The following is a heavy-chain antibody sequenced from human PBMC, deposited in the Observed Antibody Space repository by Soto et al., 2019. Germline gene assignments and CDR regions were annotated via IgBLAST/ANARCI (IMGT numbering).Heavy chain of an antibody. V-gene: IGHV4-39*01. CDR3: ASIGYCISTSCYVDYYSGMDV. D-gene: IGHD2-2*01. J-gene: IGHJ6*02. CDR1: GGSISSSSYY. CDR2: IYYSGST. Sequence: PSETLSLTCTVSGGSISSSSYYWGWIRQPPGKGLEWIGSIYYSGSTYYNPSLKSRVTISVDTSKNQFSLKLSSVTAADTAVYYCASIGYCISTSCYVDYYSGMDVWGQGTTVTVS.